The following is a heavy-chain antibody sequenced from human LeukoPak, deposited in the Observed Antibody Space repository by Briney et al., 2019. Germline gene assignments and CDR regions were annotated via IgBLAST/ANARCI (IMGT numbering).Heavy chain of an antibody. V-gene: IGHV4-30-2*01. CDR2: IYHSGST. CDR1: GGSISSGGYY. D-gene: IGHD5-18*01. J-gene: IGHJ4*02. CDR3: AREYTAMVTGYFDY. Sequence: PSETLSLTCTVSGGSISSGGYYWSWIRQPPGKGLEWIGYIYHSGSTYYNPSLKSRVTISVDTSKNQFSLKLSSVTAADTAVYYCAREYTAMVTGYFDYWGQGTLVTVSS.